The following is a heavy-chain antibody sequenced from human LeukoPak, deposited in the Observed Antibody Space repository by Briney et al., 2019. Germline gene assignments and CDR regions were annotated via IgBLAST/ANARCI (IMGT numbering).Heavy chain of an antibody. J-gene: IGHJ6*03. CDR1: GFTFSDYY. CDR2: ISSSGSTI. Sequence: GGSLRLSCAASGFTFSDYYMSWIRQAPGKGLEWVSYISSSGSTIYYADSVKGRFTISRDNAKNSLYLQMNSLRAEETAVYYCARFPCSSTSCYGYYYYYYMDVWGKGTTVTVSS. V-gene: IGHV3-11*04. CDR3: ARFPCSSTSCYGYYYYYYMDV. D-gene: IGHD2-2*01.